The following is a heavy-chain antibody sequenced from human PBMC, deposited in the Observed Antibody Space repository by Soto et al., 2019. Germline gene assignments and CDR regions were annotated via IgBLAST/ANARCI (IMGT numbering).Heavy chain of an antibody. V-gene: IGHV4-4*02. Sequence: SETLSLTCAVSGGSISSSNWWSWVRQPPGKGLEWIGEIYHSGSTNYNPALKSRVTISVDKSKNQFSLKLSSVTAADTAVYYCARDQGDYYGSGRWFDPWGQGTLVTVSS. CDR1: GGSISSSNW. D-gene: IGHD3-10*01. CDR2: IYHSGST. CDR3: ARDQGDYYGSGRWFDP. J-gene: IGHJ5*02.